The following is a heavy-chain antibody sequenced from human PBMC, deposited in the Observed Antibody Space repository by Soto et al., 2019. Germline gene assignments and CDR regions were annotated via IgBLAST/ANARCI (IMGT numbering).Heavy chain of an antibody. Sequence: QVQLQESGPGLVKPSETLSLTCTVSGGSISSHYWSWFRQPPGKGLEWIGYIYYSGSTSYNPSLKRRVTISVDTSNNQFSLKLSSVTAADTAVYFCARGGWSLDLWGRGTLVTVSS. CDR1: GGSISSHY. V-gene: IGHV4-59*08. CDR2: IYYSGST. CDR3: ARGGWSLDL. J-gene: IGHJ2*01. D-gene: IGHD3-16*01.